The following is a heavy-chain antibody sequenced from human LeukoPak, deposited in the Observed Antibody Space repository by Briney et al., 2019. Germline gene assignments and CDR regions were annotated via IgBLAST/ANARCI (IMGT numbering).Heavy chain of an antibody. CDR3: ARADIVVVPAAGDYYYYYYMDV. D-gene: IGHD2-2*01. CDR2: INPNSGGT. Sequence: ASVKVSCKASGHTFTGYYIHWVRQAPGQGLGWVGWINPNSGGTNYAQKFQGRVTMTRDTSSSTAYMELSSLRSEETAVYYCARADIVVVPAAGDYYYYYYMDVWGKGTTVTVSS. CDR1: GHTFTGYY. V-gene: IGHV1-2*02. J-gene: IGHJ6*03.